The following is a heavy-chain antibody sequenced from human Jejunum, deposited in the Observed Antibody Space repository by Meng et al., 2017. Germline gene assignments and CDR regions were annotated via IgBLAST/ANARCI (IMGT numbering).Heavy chain of an antibody. D-gene: IGHD5-18*01. CDR3: ARGPYTHGHFWYFDL. V-gene: IGHV4-34*01. J-gene: IGHJ2*01. CDR1: GVSLT. CDR2: IHHRGGT. Sequence: QVQLEQWGAGLWKPSETLSLTRVVYGVSLTKGLEWMGKIHHRGGTIYNPSLKTRAATLLGTSKEQFSLHLDSVTAADTAVYYCARGPYTHGHFWYFDLWGRGTLVTVSS.